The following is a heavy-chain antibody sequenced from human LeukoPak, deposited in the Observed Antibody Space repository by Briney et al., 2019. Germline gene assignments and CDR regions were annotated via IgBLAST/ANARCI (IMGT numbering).Heavy chain of an antibody. V-gene: IGHV4-59*08. J-gene: IGHJ5*02. Sequence: PSETLSLTCTVSGGSISSYYWSWIRQPPGKGLEWIGYIYYSGSTNYNPSLKSRVTISVDTSKNQFSLKLSSVTAADTAVYYCARHELRLNWFDPWGQGTLVTVSS. D-gene: IGHD1-7*01. CDR1: GGSISSYY. CDR2: IYYSGST. CDR3: ARHELRLNWFDP.